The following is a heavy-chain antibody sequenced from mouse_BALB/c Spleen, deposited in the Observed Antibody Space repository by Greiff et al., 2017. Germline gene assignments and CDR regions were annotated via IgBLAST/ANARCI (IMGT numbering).Heavy chain of an antibody. J-gene: IGHJ3*01. CDR1: GFTFSDYY. CDR2: ISDGGSYT. V-gene: IGHV5-4*02. D-gene: IGHD2-1*01. CDR3: ARAAGNYAWFAY. Sequence: EVQVVESGGGLVKPGGSLKLSCAASGFTFSDYYMYWVRQTPEKRLEWVATISDGGSYTYYPDSVKGRFTISRDNAKNNLYLQMSSLKSEDTAMYYCARAAGNYAWFAYWGQGTLVTVSA.